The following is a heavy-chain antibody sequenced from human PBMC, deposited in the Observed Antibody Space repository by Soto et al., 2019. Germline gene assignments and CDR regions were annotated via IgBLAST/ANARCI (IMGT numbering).Heavy chain of an antibody. CDR2: ISPDGNTK. CDR3: AKMRDGSNDAFDM. Sequence: GGSLRLSCAASGFSFTSFAIHWVRQAPGKGLEWVAIISPDGNTKYYADSVKGRFTISRDNAKNTLYLQMDSLRAEDTAVYYCAKMRDGSNDAFDMWGQGTMVTVSS. D-gene: IGHD5-12*01. V-gene: IGHV3-30*18. J-gene: IGHJ3*02. CDR1: GFSFTSFA.